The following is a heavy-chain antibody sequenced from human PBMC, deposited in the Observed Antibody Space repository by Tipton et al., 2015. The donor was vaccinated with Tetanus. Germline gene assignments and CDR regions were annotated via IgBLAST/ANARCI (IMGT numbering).Heavy chain of an antibody. CDR2: IYTSGST. D-gene: IGHD3-22*01. V-gene: IGHV4-4*07. CDR1: GGSISTYY. J-gene: IGHJ3*02. CDR3: ARDVWRYYDSSGYQDHDAFDI. Sequence: GLVKPSETLSLTCTVSGGSISTYYWSWIRQPAGKGLEWIGRIYTSGSTNYNPSLKRRVTMSVDTSNTHFSLKLSSVTAADTAVYYCARDVWRYYDSSGYQDHDAFDIWGQGTMVTVSS.